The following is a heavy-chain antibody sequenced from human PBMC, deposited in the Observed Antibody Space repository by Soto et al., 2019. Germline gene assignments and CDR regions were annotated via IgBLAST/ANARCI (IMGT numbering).Heavy chain of an antibody. D-gene: IGHD3-10*01. CDR1: GGSISSGGYS. Sequence: SETLSLTCAVSGGSISSGGYSWSWIRQPPGKGLEWIGYIYHSGSTYYNPSLKSRVTISVDRSKNQFSLKLSSVTAADTAVCYCARALLWFGELLHFDYWGQGTLVTVSS. CDR3: ARALLWFGELLHFDY. J-gene: IGHJ4*02. V-gene: IGHV4-30-2*01. CDR2: IYHSGST.